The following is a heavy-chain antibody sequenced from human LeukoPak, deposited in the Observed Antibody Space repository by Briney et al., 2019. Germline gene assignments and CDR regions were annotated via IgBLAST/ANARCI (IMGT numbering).Heavy chain of an antibody. CDR3: TKHAYSNSWNGGFDY. J-gene: IGHJ4*02. Sequence: GGSLRLSCAASGFTFSNYGMTWVRQAPGNGLDWVSSISGRGVTTYYADSVKGRFSISRDNSKTTLYLQTNSIRAQDTAVYYCTKHAYSNSWNGGFDYWGQGTLVTVSS. CDR1: GFTFSNYG. V-gene: IGHV3-23*01. D-gene: IGHD2/OR15-2a*01. CDR2: ISGRGVTT.